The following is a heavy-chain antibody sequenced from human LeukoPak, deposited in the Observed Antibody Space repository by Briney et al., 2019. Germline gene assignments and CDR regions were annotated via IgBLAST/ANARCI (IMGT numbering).Heavy chain of an antibody. CDR2: IIPTFGTA. Sequence: SVKVSCKASGGTFSSYAISWVRQAPGQGLEWMGGIIPTFGTANYAQKFQGRVAITADESTSTAYMELSSLRSEDTAVYYCARDLVGYCSSTSCPGAYWGQGTLVTVSS. V-gene: IGHV1-69*01. J-gene: IGHJ4*02. D-gene: IGHD2-2*01. CDR3: ARDLVGYCSSTSCPGAY. CDR1: GGTFSSYA.